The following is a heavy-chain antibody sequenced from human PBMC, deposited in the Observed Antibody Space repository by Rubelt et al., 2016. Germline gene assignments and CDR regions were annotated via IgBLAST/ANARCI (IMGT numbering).Heavy chain of an antibody. Sequence: DSAKGRFTISRDNSKNTLSLQMDSLRVEDTAIYYCAREGGAGYSLDSWGQGTLVAVSS. CDR3: AREGGAGYSLDS. D-gene: IGHD3-9*01. J-gene: IGHJ4*02. V-gene: IGHV3-30*01.